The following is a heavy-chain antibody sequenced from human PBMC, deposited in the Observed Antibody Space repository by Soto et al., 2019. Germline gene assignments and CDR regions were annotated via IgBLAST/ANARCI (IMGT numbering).Heavy chain of an antibody. CDR2: IYYSGST. Sequence: SETLSLTCTVSGGSISSYYWSWIRQPPGKGLEWIGYIYYSGSTNYNPSLKSRVTISVDTSKNQFSLKLSSVTAADTAVYYCARDTHYGMDVWGQGTTVTVSS. CDR1: GGSISSYY. V-gene: IGHV4-59*01. CDR3: ARDTHYGMDV. J-gene: IGHJ6*02.